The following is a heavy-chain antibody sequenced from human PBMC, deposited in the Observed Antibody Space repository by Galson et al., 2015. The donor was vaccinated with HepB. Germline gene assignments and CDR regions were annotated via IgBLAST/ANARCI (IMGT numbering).Heavy chain of an antibody. J-gene: IGHJ6*02. V-gene: IGHV3-72*01. CDR1: GFSVSSNY. D-gene: IGHD3-10*01. Sequence: SLRLSCAATGFSVSSNYMDWVRQAPGKGLEWVGRTRNKANSYTTEYAASVKGRFTISRDDSKNSLYLQMNSLKTEDTAVYYCAREFVLLWFGEPHYYYGMDVWGQGTTVTVS. CDR2: TRNKANSYTT. CDR3: AREFVLLWFGEPHYYYGMDV.